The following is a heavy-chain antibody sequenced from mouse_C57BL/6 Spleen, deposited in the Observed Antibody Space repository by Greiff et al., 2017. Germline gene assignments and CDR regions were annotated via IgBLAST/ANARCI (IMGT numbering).Heavy chain of an antibody. V-gene: IGHV5-4*01. Sequence: EVQWVESGGGLVKPGGSLKLSCAASGFTFSSYAMSWVRQTPEKRLEWVATISDGGSYTYYPDNVKGRFTISRDNAKNNLYLQMSHLKSEDTAMYYCAREGYWGQGTTLTVSS. J-gene: IGHJ2*01. CDR1: GFTFSSYA. CDR2: ISDGGSYT. CDR3: AREGY.